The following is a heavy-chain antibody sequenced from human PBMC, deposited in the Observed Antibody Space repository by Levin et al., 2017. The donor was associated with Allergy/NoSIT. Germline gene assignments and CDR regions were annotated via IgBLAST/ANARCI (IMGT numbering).Heavy chain of an antibody. V-gene: IGHV3-15*01. D-gene: IGHD6-13*01. Sequence: GESLKISCAASGFTFSNAWMSWVRQAPGKGLEWVGRIKSKTDGGATDYAAPVKGRFTISRDDSKNTLYLQMNSLNTEDTGVYYCTTEVYSSSRFNYWGQGTLVTVSS. J-gene: IGHJ4*02. CDR2: IKSKTDGGAT. CDR1: GFTFSNAW. CDR3: TTEVYSSSRFNY.